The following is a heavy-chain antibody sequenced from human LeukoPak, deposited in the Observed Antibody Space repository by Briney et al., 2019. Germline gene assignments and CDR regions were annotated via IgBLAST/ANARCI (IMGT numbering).Heavy chain of an antibody. V-gene: IGHV3-30*18. CDR1: GFTFSSYG. CDR2: ISYDGSNK. CDR3: AKDHRNGDYDIGY. J-gene: IGHJ4*02. D-gene: IGHD4-17*01. Sequence: PGVSLRLSCAASGFTFSSYGMHWVRQASGKGLEGVAVISYDGSNKYYADSVKGRFTISRDNSKNTLYLQMNSLRAEDTAVYYCAKDHRNGDYDIGYWGQGTLVTVSS.